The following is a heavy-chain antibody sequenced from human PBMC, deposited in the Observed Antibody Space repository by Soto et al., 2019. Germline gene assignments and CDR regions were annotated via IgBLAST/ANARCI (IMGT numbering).Heavy chain of an antibody. CDR2: IYYSGST. CDR1: GGSISSYY. CDR3: ARASEWLVFGLNWFDP. D-gene: IGHD6-19*01. Sequence: SETLSLTCTVSGGSISSYYWSWIRQPPGKGLEWIGYIYYSGSTNYNPSLKSRVTISVDTSKNQFPLKLSSVTAADTAVYYCARASEWLVFGLNWFDPWGQGTLVTVSS. V-gene: IGHV4-59*01. J-gene: IGHJ5*02.